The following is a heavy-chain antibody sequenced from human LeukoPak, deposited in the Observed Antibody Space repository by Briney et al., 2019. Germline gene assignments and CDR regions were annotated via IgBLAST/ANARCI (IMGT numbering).Heavy chain of an antibody. CDR1: GGSFSGYY. CDR2: INHSGST. V-gene: IGHV4-34*01. J-gene: IGHJ4*02. Sequence: SETLSLTCAVYGGSFSGYYWSWIRQPPGKGLEWIGEINHSGSTNYNPSLKSRVTISVDTSKNQFSLKLSSVTAADTAVYYWARCRSAYYYGSGSYYKKWGQGTLVTVSS. CDR3: ARCRSAYYYGSGSYYKK. D-gene: IGHD3-10*01.